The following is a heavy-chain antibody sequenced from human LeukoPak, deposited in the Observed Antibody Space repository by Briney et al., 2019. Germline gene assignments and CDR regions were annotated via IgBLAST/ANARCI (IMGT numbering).Heavy chain of an antibody. V-gene: IGHV1-2*02. CDR3: ARSRSSIVVGATGY. J-gene: IGHJ4*02. Sequence: ASVKVSCKASGYTFTGYYMHWVRQAPGQGLEWMGWINPNSGGTNYAQKFQGRVTRTRDTTISTAYMELSRLRSDDTAVYYCARSRSSIVVGATGYWGQGTLVTVSS. D-gene: IGHD1-26*01. CDR1: GYTFTGYY. CDR2: INPNSGGT.